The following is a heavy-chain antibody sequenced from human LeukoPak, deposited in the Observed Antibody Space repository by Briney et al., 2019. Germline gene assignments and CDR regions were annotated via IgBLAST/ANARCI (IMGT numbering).Heavy chain of an antibody. CDR3: ARGGDFWSGYYPPGYFDY. V-gene: IGHV3-53*01. CDR2: IYSGGST. CDR1: GFTVSSNY. Sequence: PGGSLRLSCAASGFTVSSNYMSWVRQAPGKGLEWVSVIYSGGSTYYADSVKGRFTISRDNAKNSLYLQMNSLRAEDTAVYYCARGGDFWSGYYPPGYFDYWGQGTLVTVSS. D-gene: IGHD3-3*01. J-gene: IGHJ4*02.